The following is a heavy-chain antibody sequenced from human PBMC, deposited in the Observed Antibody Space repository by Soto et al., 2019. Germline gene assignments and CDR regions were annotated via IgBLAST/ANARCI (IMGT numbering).Heavy chain of an antibody. CDR3: ATDSGYSYGFFNYYGMDV. V-gene: IGHV1-24*01. CDR2: FDPEDGET. J-gene: IGHJ6*02. D-gene: IGHD5-18*01. Sequence: ASVKVSCKVSGYTLTELSMHWVRQAPGKGLEWMGGFDPEDGETIYAQKFQGRVTMTEDTSTDTAYMELSSLRSEDTAVYYCATDSGYSYGFFNYYGMDVWGQGTTVTVSS. CDR1: GYTLTELS.